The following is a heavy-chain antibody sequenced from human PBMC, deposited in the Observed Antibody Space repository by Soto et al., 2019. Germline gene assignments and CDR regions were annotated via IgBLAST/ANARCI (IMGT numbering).Heavy chain of an antibody. CDR1: GIIFGSYD. D-gene: IGHD3-10*01. CDR3: AQFHGLGKYAPWVEP. V-gene: IGHV3-23*01. CDR2: VRVSDSRT. J-gene: IGHJ5*02. Sequence: EVQLLESGGGLVQPGGSLRLSCVASGIIFGSYDMSWVRQAPGKGLEWVSAVRVSDSRTFYAYSVRVRFTISRDTSKNSLYLQMNSLRAEDTAVYYCAQFHGLGKYAPWVEPWGQGTLITVSS.